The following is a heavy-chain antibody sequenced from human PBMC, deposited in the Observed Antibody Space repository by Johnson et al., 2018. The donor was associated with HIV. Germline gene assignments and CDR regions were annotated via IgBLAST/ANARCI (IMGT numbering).Heavy chain of an antibody. CDR2: IRYDGSNK. D-gene: IGHD6-6*01. V-gene: IGHV3-30*02. Sequence: QVQLVESGGGVVQPGRSLRLSCAASGFTFSSYGMHWVRQAPGKGLEWVAFIRYDGSNKYYADSVKGRFTISRDNSKNTPYLQMNSLRPEDTALYYCARALPYGSSHTDAFDICGQGTMVTVSS. CDR1: GFTFSSYG. J-gene: IGHJ3*02. CDR3: ARALPYGSSHTDAFDI.